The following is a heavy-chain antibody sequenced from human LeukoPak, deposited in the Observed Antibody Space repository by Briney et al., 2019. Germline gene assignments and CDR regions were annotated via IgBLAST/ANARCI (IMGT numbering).Heavy chain of an antibody. CDR3: ARGRISGYYSIDY. D-gene: IGHD3-22*01. CDR1: GFTFSSYS. V-gene: IGHV3-21*01. CDR2: ISSSSSYI. Sequence: GGSLRLSCAASGFTFSSYSMNWVRQAPGKGLEWVSSISSSSSYIYYADSVKGRFTISRDNAKNSLYLQMNSLRAEDTAVYYCARGRISGYYSIDYWGQGTPVTVSS. J-gene: IGHJ4*02.